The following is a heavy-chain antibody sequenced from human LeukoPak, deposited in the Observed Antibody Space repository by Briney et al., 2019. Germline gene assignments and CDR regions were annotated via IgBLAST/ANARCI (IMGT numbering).Heavy chain of an antibody. D-gene: IGHD2-15*01. Sequence: GGSLRLPCAASGFTFSHYGMHWVRQAPGKGLEWVAIIWYDGSKEYYEDSVKGRFTISRDNSKNTLYLQMNSLRAEDTAVYYCARVTCSGGSCYVGLGIDYWGQGTLVTVSS. CDR2: IWYDGSKE. CDR1: GFTFSHYG. J-gene: IGHJ4*02. CDR3: ARVTCSGGSCYVGLGIDY. V-gene: IGHV3-33*01.